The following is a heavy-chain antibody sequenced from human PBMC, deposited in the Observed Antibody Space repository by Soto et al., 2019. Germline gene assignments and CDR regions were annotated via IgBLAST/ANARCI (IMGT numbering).Heavy chain of an antibody. V-gene: IGHV1-69*08. CDR3: AREGQLVPQFDY. J-gene: IGHJ4*02. Sequence: QVQLVQSGAEVKKPGSSVKVCCKASGGTFSSYTISWVRQAPGQGLEWMGRIIPILGIANYAQKFQGRVTSTADKSTSTAYMELSSLRSEDTAVYYCAREGQLVPQFDYWGQGTLVTVSS. CDR2: IIPILGIA. D-gene: IGHD6-6*01. CDR1: GGTFSSYT.